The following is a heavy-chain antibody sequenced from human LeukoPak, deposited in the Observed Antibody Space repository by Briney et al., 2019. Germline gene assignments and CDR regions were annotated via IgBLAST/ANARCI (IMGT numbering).Heavy chain of an antibody. CDR1: GCTFTSYA. D-gene: IGHD2-2*03. V-gene: IGHV7-4-1*01. J-gene: IGHJ5*02. CDR2: INTNTGNP. Sequence: ASVKVSCKASGCTFTSYAMNWVRQAPGQGLEWMGWINTNTGNPTYAQGFTGRFVFSLDTSVSTAYLQICSLKAEDTAVYYCAREVSVGYCSSTSCYAPDNWFDPWGQGTLVTVSS. CDR3: AREVSVGYCSSTSCYAPDNWFDP.